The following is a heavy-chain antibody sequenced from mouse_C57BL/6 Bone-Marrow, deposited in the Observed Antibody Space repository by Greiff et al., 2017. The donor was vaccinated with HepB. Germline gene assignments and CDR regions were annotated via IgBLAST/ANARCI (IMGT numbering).Heavy chain of an antibody. D-gene: IGHD2-3*01. CDR1: GFTFSDYY. V-gene: IGHV5-12*01. J-gene: IGHJ3*01. CDR3: ARSYDLTWFAY. CDR2: ISNGGGST. Sequence: EVNLVESGGGLVQPGGSLKLSCAASGFTFSDYYMYWVRQTPEKRLEWVAYISNGGGSTYYPDTVKGRFTISRDNAKNTLYLQMSRLKSEDTAMYYCARSYDLTWFAYWGQGTLVTVSA.